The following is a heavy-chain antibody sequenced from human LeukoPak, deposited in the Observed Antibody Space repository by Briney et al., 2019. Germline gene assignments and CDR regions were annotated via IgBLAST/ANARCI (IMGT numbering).Heavy chain of an antibody. V-gene: IGHV1-2*02. J-gene: IGHJ6*02. D-gene: IGHD1-7*01. CDR2: IDPNSGGA. CDR1: GYTFIGYY. Sequence: ASVKVSCKASGYTFIGYYIHWVRQPPGQGLEWMGWIDPNSGGARNAQKLQGRVTMTSDTSTRTAYMELSSLKSDDTAVYYCARRLTRVNSYYGLDVWGQGTTVTVSS. CDR3: ARRLTRVNSYYGLDV.